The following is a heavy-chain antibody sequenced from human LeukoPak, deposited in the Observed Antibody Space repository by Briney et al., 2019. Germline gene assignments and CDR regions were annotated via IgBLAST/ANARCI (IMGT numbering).Heavy chain of an antibody. CDR3: AKDSLAGFDAFDI. D-gene: IGHD3-9*01. V-gene: IGHV3-23*01. J-gene: IGHJ3*02. CDR1: GFTFSSYA. CDR2: ISGSGGST. Sequence: GGSLRLSCAASGFTFSSYAMSWVRQAPGKGLEWVSAISGSGGSTYYADSVKGRFTISRDNSKNTLYLQLNSLRAEDTAVYYCAKDSLAGFDAFDIWGQGTMVTVSS.